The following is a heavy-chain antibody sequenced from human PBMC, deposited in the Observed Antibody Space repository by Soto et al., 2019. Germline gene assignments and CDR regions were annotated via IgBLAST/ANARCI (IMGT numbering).Heavy chain of an antibody. CDR3: ASGGPWSQLWVTPNLFDS. V-gene: IGHV1-2*04. CDR1: GYTFTGYY. D-gene: IGHD5-18*01. Sequence: AAVKVSCKASGYTFTGYYMHWVRQAPGQGLEWMGWINPNSGGTNYAQKFQGWVTMTRDTSISTAYMELSRLRSDDTAVYYCASGGPWSQLWVTPNLFDSSGQGTLVIVSS. CDR2: INPNSGGT. J-gene: IGHJ5*01.